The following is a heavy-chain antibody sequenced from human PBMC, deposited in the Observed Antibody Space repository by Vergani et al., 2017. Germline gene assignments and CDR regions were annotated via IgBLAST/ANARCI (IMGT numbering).Heavy chain of an antibody. D-gene: IGHD6-13*01. CDR3: AKDPKQQLVLRFDP. CDR1: GFTFSACP. CDR2: ISARYPST. Sequence: EVQLLQSGGGVIQPGGSVRLSCAASGFTFSACPMTWVRQAPGKGLEWVSAISARYPSTYYADSVKGRFTISRDNSKNTLYLQMNSLRAEDTAVYYCAKDPKQQLVLRFDPWGQGTLVTVSS. V-gene: IGHV3-23*01. J-gene: IGHJ5*02.